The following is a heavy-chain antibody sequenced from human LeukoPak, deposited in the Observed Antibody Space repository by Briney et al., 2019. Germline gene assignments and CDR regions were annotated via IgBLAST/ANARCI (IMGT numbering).Heavy chain of an antibody. CDR3: ARGRDPADY. CDR1: GYTFTSYG. V-gene: IGHV1-8*02. Sequence: GASVKVSCKASGYTFTSYGISWVRQAPGQGLEWMGWMNPNSGNTGYAQKFQGRVTMTRNTSISTAYMELSSLRSEDTAVYYCARGRDPADYWGQGTLVTVSS. CDR2: MNPNSGNT. J-gene: IGHJ4*02.